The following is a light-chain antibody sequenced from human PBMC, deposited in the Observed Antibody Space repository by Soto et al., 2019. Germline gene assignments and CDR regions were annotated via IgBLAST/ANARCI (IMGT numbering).Light chain of an antibody. CDR1: SSDVGGYNY. Sequence: QSALNQPASVSGAPGQSIAISCTGTSSDVGGYNYVSWYQHHPGKAPKLMVYDVSNRPSGVSNRFSGSKSGNTASLTISGLQAEDEADYYCSSYTSSSTYVLGTGTKVTVL. V-gene: IGLV2-14*03. J-gene: IGLJ1*01. CDR3: SSYTSSSTYV. CDR2: DVS.